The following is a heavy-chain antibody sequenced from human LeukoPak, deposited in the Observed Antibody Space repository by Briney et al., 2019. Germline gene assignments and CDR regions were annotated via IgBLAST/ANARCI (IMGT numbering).Heavy chain of an antibody. V-gene: IGHV3-66*01. CDR2: IYSGGST. D-gene: IGHD5-12*01. CDR1: GFTVSSNY. CDR3: ARSGGYEAFGY. J-gene: IGHJ4*02. Sequence: GGSLRLSCAASGFTVSSNYMSWVRQAPGKGLEWVSVIYSGGSTYNADSVKGRFTISRDNSKNTLYLQMNSLRAEDTAVYYCARSGGYEAFGYWGQGTLVTVSS.